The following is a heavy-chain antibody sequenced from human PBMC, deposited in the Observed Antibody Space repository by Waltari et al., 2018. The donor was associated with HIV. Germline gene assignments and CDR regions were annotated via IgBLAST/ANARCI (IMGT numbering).Heavy chain of an antibody. D-gene: IGHD3-22*01. Sequence: EVQLVQSGGGFIQPVASLTLSCAAAGFIVQGNYMNRVRQAPGKGLEWVSVIYSGGDTYYADSVQGRFTISRDSSKNTVFLQMNSLRAEDTAVYYCAREGDSSVYFDYWGQGILVSVSS. J-gene: IGHJ4*02. CDR2: IYSGGDT. CDR3: AREGDSSVYFDY. CDR1: GFIVQGNY. V-gene: IGHV3-53*01.